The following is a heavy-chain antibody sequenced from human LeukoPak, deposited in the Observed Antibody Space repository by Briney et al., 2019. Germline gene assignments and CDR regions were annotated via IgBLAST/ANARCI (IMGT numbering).Heavy chain of an antibody. Sequence: GGSRRLSCAASGFTFSSFAMSWVRQAPGKGLEWVSAISGSGGSTYYADSVKGRFTISRDNSKNTLYLQMNSLRAEDTAVYYCAKDPYPGYDFWSGYQIDYWGQGTLVTVSS. CDR2: ISGSGGST. V-gene: IGHV3-23*01. J-gene: IGHJ4*02. CDR3: AKDPYPGYDFWSGYQIDY. CDR1: GFTFSSFA. D-gene: IGHD3-3*01.